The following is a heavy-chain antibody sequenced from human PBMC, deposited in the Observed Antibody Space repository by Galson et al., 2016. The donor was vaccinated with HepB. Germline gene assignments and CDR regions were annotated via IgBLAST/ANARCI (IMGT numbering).Heavy chain of an antibody. CDR1: GFTFGDYA. V-gene: IGHV3-49*03. CDR3: TRNSGGNSRGPTC. CDR2: MRAKTYSGTT. J-gene: IGHJ4*02. Sequence: SLRLSCATSGFTFGDYAMGWFRQAPGKGLEWVSVMRAKTYSGTTEVAASVKGRFIISRDDSKSIAYLQMNSLKTEDTAVYYCTRNSGGNSRGPTCWGQGTLVTVSS. D-gene: IGHD4-23*01.